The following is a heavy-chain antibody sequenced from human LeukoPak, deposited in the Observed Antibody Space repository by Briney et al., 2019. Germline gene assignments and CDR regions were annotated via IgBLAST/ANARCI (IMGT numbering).Heavy chain of an antibody. CDR1: GGSFSGYY. CDR2: INHSGST. Sequence: SETLSLTCAVYGGSFSGYYWSWIRQPPGKGLEWIGEINHSGSTNYNPSLKSRVTISLDTSKNQLSLKLSSVTAADTAVYYCARQYSGYLRNWFDPWGQGTLVTVSS. D-gene: IGHD5-12*01. V-gene: IGHV4-34*01. J-gene: IGHJ5*02. CDR3: ARQYSGYLRNWFDP.